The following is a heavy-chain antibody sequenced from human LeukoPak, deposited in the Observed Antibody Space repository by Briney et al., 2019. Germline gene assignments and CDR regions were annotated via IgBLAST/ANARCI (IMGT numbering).Heavy chain of an antibody. Sequence: SETLSPTCTVSGGSISSYYWSWIRQPPGKGLEWIGYIYYSGSTNYNPSLKSRVTISVDTSKNQFSLKLSSVTAADTAVYYCARQGGGFWYFDLWGRGTLVTVSS. J-gene: IGHJ2*01. CDR1: GGSISSYY. CDR3: ARQGGGFWYFDL. CDR2: IYYSGST. V-gene: IGHV4-59*08. D-gene: IGHD6-25*01.